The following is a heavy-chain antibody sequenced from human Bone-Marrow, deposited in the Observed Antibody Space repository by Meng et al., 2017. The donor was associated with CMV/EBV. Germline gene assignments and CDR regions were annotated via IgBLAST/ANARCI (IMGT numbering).Heavy chain of an antibody. CDR2: IKQDGSEK. Sequence: GGSLRLSCVASGFSFSSYWMSWVRQAPGKGLEWVANIKQDGSEKYYVDSVKGRFTISRDNAKNSLYLQMHSLRGEDTAVYYCARDQGYCSSTSCPGHYGMDVWGQGTTVTVSS. J-gene: IGHJ6*02. V-gene: IGHV3-7*01. CDR1: GFSFSSYW. D-gene: IGHD2-2*01. CDR3: ARDQGYCSSTSCPGHYGMDV.